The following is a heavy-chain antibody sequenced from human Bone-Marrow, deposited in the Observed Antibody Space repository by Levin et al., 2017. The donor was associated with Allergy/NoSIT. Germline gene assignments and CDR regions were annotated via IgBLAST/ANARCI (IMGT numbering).Heavy chain of an antibody. D-gene: IGHD3-3*01. CDR3: ARGGYDFWSGYSYYFDY. CDR2: IYTSGST. Sequence: SETLSLTCTVSGGSISSYYWSWIRQPAGKGLEWIGRIYTSGSTNYNPSLKSRVTMSVDTSKNQFSLKLSSVTAADTAVYYCARGGYDFWSGYSYYFDYWGQGTLVTVSS. J-gene: IGHJ4*02. CDR1: GGSISSYY. V-gene: IGHV4-4*07.